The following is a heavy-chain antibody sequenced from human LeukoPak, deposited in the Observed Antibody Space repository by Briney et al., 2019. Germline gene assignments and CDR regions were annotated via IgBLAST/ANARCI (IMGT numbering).Heavy chain of an antibody. V-gene: IGHV3-30*18. CDR1: EFTFSSYG. J-gene: IGHJ4*02. CDR2: ISYDGSNK. CDR3: AKDTEGSSWPGYFDY. Sequence: PGGSLRLSCAASEFTFSSYGMHWVRQAPGKGLEWVAVISYDGSNKYYADSVKGRFTISRDNSKNTLYLQMNSLRAEDTAVYYCAKDTEGSSWPGYFDYWGQGTLVTVSS. D-gene: IGHD6-13*01.